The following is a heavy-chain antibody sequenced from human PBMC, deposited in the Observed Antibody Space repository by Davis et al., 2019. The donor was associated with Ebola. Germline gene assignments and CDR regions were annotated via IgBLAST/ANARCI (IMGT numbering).Heavy chain of an antibody. V-gene: IGHV4-4*02. Sequence: PSETLSLTCTVSGGSINSSNWWSWVRQTPGKGLEWIGEIYHSGRTNYNPSLKSRVTISVDTSKNQFSLKLSSVTAADTAVYYCAKEMAVAGPDLYLQQISWFDPWGQGTLVTVSS. CDR3: AKEMAVAGPDLYLQQISWFDP. CDR1: GGSINSSNW. CDR2: IYHSGRT. D-gene: IGHD6-13*01. J-gene: IGHJ5*02.